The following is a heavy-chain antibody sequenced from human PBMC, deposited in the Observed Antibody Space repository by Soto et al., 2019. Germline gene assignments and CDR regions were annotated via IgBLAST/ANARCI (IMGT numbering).Heavy chain of an antibody. CDR2: IYYSGST. Sequence: PSETLSLTCTVSGGSIISGDYYWSWIRHPPGKGLEWIGYIYYSGSTYYNPSLKSRVTISVDTSKNQFSLKLSSVTAADTAVYYCARIDYYDSSGYSYFDYWGQGTLVTVSS. J-gene: IGHJ4*02. CDR1: GGSIISGDYY. CDR3: ARIDYYDSSGYSYFDY. D-gene: IGHD3-22*01. V-gene: IGHV4-30-4*01.